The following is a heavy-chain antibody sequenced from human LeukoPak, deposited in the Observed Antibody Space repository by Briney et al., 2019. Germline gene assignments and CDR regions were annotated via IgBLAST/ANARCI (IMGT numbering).Heavy chain of an antibody. CDR2: ITGGGGST. CDR1: GITFDVYA. CDR3: AKERGRVTDY. D-gene: IGHD3-16*01. V-gene: IGHV3-43*02. Sequence: PGGSVRLCCATSGITFDVYAMHWVRQAPGKGLEWVSLITGGGGSTFYADSVKGRFTISRDNSKNSLYLQMNSLTTEDTALYYCAKERGRVTDYWGQGTLVTVSS. J-gene: IGHJ4*02.